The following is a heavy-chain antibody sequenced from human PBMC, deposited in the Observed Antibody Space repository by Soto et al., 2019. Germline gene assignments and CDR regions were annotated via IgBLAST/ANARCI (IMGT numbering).Heavy chain of an antibody. CDR3: AKCLGWGRYYYGMDV. V-gene: IGHV3-23*01. J-gene: IGHJ6*02. D-gene: IGHD3-16*01. Sequence: PGGSLRLSCAASGFTFSSYAMSWVRQAPGKGLEWVSAISGSGGSTYYADSVKGRFTISRDNSKNTLYLQMNSLRAEDTAVYYCAKCLGWGRYYYGMDVWGQGTTVTVSS. CDR1: GFTFSSYA. CDR2: ISGSGGST.